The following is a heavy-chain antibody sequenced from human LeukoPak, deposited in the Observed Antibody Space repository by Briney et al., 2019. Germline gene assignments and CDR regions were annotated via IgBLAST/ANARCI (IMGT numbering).Heavy chain of an antibody. CDR2: IDSDKGNT. Sequence: ASVKVSCKASGYSFTRNAIHWVRQAPRQRLEWMGWIDSDKGNTKYSQEFQGRVTFTRDTSASTVYMELSSLRSEDMAIYYCARGYSNGWYHDYWGQGTPVIVSS. CDR3: ARGYSNGWYHDY. D-gene: IGHD6-19*01. CDR1: GYSFTRNA. J-gene: IGHJ4*02. V-gene: IGHV1-3*03.